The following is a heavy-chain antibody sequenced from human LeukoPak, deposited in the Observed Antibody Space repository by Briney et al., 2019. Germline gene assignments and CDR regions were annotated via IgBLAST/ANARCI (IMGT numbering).Heavy chain of an antibody. D-gene: IGHD2-21*02. J-gene: IGHJ6*02. Sequence: VASVKVSCKASGYTFTSYDINWVRQATGQGLEWMGWMNPNSGNTGYAQKFQGRVTMTRDTSISTAYMELSSLRSDDTAVYYCARDDFPHGIDVWGQGTTVTVSS. V-gene: IGHV1-8*01. CDR3: ARDDFPHGIDV. CDR1: GYTFTSYD. CDR2: MNPNSGNT.